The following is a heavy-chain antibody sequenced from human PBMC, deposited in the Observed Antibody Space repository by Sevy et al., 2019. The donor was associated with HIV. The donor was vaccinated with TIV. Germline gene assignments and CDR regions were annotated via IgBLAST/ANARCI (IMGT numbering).Heavy chain of an antibody. CDR2: ITAYKDNT. D-gene: IGHD3-3*01. CDR1: GYTLNNYG. V-gene: IGHV1-18*01. Sequence: ASVKLSCKASGYTLNNYGISWVRQAPGQGLEWIGWITAYKDNTNYAQNFQGRVTMTTDTSTSTAYMELRSLRSDDTDVYYCTRVDPYYEFGDVWGQGTTVTVSS. CDR3: TRVDPYYEFGDV. J-gene: IGHJ6*02.